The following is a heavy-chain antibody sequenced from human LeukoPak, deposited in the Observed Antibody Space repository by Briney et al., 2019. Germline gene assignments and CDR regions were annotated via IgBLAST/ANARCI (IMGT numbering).Heavy chain of an antibody. Sequence: ASVKVSCKASGYTFTSYGIIWVRQAPGQGLEWMGWISAYNGNTNYAQKLQGRVTMTTDTSTSTAYMELRSLRSDDTAVYYCARDSNYGAYSEFDYWGQGTLVTVSS. D-gene: IGHD4-17*01. J-gene: IGHJ4*02. CDR3: ARDSNYGAYSEFDY. CDR2: ISAYNGNT. CDR1: GYTFTSYG. V-gene: IGHV1-18*01.